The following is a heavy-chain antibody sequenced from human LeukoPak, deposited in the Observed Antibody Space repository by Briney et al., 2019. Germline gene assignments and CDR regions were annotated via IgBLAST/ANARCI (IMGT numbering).Heavy chain of an antibody. D-gene: IGHD7-27*01. Sequence: SETLSLTCAVSGGSISSGGYSWSWIRQPPGKGLEWIGYIYHSGSTYYNPSLKSRVTISVDRSKNQFSLKLSSVTAADTAVYYCARQLPGYYYGMDIWGQGTTVTVSS. CDR1: GGSISSGGYS. J-gene: IGHJ6*02. CDR2: IYHSGST. V-gene: IGHV4-30-2*01. CDR3: ARQLPGYYYGMDI.